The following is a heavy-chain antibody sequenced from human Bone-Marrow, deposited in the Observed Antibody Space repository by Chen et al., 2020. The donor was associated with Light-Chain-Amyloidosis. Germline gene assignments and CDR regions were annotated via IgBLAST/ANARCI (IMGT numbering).Heavy chain of an antibody. CDR1: GFTFSSYA. V-gene: IGHV3-23*01. Sequence: EVQLLESGGGLVQPGGSLRLSCAASGFTFSSYAMSWVRQAPGKGLEWVSDSSGSGGSTYYADSVKGRFTISRDNSKNTLYLQMNSLRAEDTAVYYCAKDGMYSMSGYYYGMDVWGQGTTVTVSS. CDR2: SSGSGGST. D-gene: IGHD2-8*01. CDR3: AKDGMYSMSGYYYGMDV. J-gene: IGHJ6*02.